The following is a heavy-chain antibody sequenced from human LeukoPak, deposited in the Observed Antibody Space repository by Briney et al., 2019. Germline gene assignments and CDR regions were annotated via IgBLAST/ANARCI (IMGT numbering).Heavy chain of an antibody. Sequence: GASVKVSFTSSGSTLSSYDINWVRQAPGQGLEWMGWMNPNSGNTGYARKYPGRVTMTRNTSISTAYMELSSLRSEDTAVYYCASGGGDDFLSGYYKPLHYWGQGTLVTVSS. CDR2: MNPNSGNT. CDR3: ASGGGDDFLSGYYKPLHY. J-gene: IGHJ4*02. D-gene: IGHD3-3*01. V-gene: IGHV1-8*01. CDR1: GSTLSSYD.